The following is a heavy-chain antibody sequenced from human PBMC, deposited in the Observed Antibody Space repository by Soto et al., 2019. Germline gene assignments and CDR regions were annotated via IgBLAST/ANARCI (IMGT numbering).Heavy chain of an antibody. D-gene: IGHD3-10*01. CDR2: ILHDGSNK. CDR3: AKDSYYDGYWSYPDYYGMDV. J-gene: IGHJ6*02. Sequence: QVQLVESGGGVVQPGSSLRLSCAASGGTFSSYGMHWVRQAPGKGLEWVAVILHDGSNKYYADSVKGRFTISTDNSKNSMDLHMNSLGAEDTDVYYCAKDSYYDGYWSYPDYYGMDVWGQGTTVTVSS. CDR1: GGTFSSYG. V-gene: IGHV3-30*18.